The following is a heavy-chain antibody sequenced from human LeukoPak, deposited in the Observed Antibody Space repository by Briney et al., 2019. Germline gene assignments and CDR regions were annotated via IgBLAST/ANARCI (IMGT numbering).Heavy chain of an antibody. CDR1: GYTFTSYY. J-gene: IGHJ5*02. D-gene: IGHD3/OR15-3a*01. CDR2: INPSGGST. CDR3: ARVPHLGDFWPA. V-gene: IGHV1-46*03. Sequence: ASVKVSCKASGYTFTSYYMHWVRQAPGQGLEWMGIINPSGGSTSYAQKFQGRVTMTRDTSTSTVYMEVSSLRSEDTAVYYCARVPHLGDFWPAWGQGTLVTVSS.